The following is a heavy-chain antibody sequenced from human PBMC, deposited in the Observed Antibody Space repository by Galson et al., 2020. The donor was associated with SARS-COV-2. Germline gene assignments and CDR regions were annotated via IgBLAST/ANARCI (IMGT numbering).Heavy chain of an antibody. CDR3: ARGPRSKLGATTGWFDP. D-gene: IGHD1-26*01. CDR1: GYSISSGYY. V-gene: IGHV4-38-2*01. CDR2: IYHSGST. Sequence: SETLSLTCAVSGYSISSGYYWGWIRQPPGKGLEWIGSIYHSGSTYYNPSLKSRVTISVDTSKNQFSLKLSSVTAADTAVYYCARGPRSKLGATTGWFDPWGQGTLVTVSS. J-gene: IGHJ5*02.